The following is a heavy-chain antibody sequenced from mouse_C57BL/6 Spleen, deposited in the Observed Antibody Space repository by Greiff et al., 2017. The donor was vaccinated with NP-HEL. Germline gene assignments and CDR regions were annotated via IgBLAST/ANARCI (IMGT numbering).Heavy chain of an antibody. J-gene: IGHJ4*01. V-gene: IGHV1-61*01. CDR3: AREGTGYAMDY. CDR2: LYPSDSET. Sequence: QVQLQQPGAELVRPGSSVKLSCKASGYTFTSYWMDWVKQRPGQGLEWIGHLYPSDSETHYNQKFKGQATLTVDKSSSTADMQLSSLTSEDSAVYYCAREGTGYAMDYWGQGTSVTVSS. CDR1: GYTFTSYW. D-gene: IGHD3-3*01.